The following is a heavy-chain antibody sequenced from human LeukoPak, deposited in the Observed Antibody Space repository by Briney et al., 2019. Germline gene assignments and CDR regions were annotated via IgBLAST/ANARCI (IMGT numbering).Heavy chain of an antibody. CDR3: ARGSFFPPARWFYP. CDR1: GFTFSGYG. CDR2: ISVDGSEK. J-gene: IGHJ5*02. V-gene: IGHV3-33*01. D-gene: IGHD3-3*02. Sequence: GGSLRLSCAASGFTFSGYGMNWVRQAPGKGLEWVAVISVDGSEKYYADSVKGRFTISRDNSNNTLYLQMNSLRVEDTALYYCARGSFFPPARWFYPWGQGTLVPVSS.